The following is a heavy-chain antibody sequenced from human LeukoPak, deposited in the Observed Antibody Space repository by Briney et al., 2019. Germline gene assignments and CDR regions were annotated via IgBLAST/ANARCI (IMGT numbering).Heavy chain of an antibody. CDR1: GFTFDDYA. J-gene: IGHJ5*02. D-gene: IGHD2-15*01. Sequence: PGRSLRLSCAASGFTFDDYAMHWVRQAPGKGLEWVSGISWNSGSIGYADSVKGRFTISRDNAKNSLYLQMNSLRAEDTALYYCAKSRVGFLAADPWGQGTLVTVSS. CDR3: AKSRVGFLAADP. CDR2: ISWNSGSI. V-gene: IGHV3-9*01.